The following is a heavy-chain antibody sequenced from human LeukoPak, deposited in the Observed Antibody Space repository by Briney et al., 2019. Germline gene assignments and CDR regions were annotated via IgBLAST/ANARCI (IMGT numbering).Heavy chain of an antibody. CDR2: IYYSGST. CDR3: ARDLLGVPAGYSYYYYYGMDV. Sequence: SETLSLTCTVSGGSISSYYWSWIRQPPGKGLEWFGYIYYSGSTNYNPSLKSRVTISVDTSKNQFSLKLSSVTAADTAVYYCARDLLGVPAGYSYYYYYGMDVWGQGTTVTVSS. D-gene: IGHD3-9*01. V-gene: IGHV4-59*01. CDR1: GGSISSYY. J-gene: IGHJ6*02.